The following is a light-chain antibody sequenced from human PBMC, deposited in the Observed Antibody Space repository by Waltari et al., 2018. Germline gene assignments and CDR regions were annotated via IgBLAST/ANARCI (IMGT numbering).Light chain of an antibody. Sequence: DIVMTQSPLSLSVTPGEPASISCRSSQRLLHSSVNTFLDWYLQKPGQSQQLLIYLVSNRASGVPDRFSGSGSGTDFTLKISRVEAEDVGVYFCMQARQTPWTFGQGTKVEIK. CDR2: LVS. V-gene: IGKV2-28*01. J-gene: IGKJ1*01. CDR3: MQARQTPWT. CDR1: QRLLHSSVNTF.